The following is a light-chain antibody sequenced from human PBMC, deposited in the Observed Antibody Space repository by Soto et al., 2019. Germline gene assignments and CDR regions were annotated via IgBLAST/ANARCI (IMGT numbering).Light chain of an antibody. J-gene: IGKJ5*01. CDR2: DAS. V-gene: IGKV3-11*01. CDR3: QQRSKWPPEVT. CDR1: QSVSSY. Sequence: EIVLTQSPATLSLSPGERATLSCRVSQSVSSYLAWYKQKPGQAPRLLIYDASNRATGISARFSGSGSGTDFTLTISSLEPEDFAGYYCQQRSKWPPEVTFVQGTRLEIK.